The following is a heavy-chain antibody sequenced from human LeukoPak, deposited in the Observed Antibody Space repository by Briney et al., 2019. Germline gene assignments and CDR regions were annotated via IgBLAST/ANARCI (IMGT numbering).Heavy chain of an antibody. Sequence: PGGSLRLSCAASGFTFDDYAMHWVRHAPGKGLEWVSLISGDGGSTYYADPVKGRFAISRDNSKNSLYLQMHSLRTEDTALYYCAKGAVYYYDSSGYYRYYYYYMDVWGKGTTVTVSS. CDR1: GFTFDDYA. V-gene: IGHV3-43*02. D-gene: IGHD3-22*01. CDR3: AKGAVYYYDSSGYYRYYYYYMDV. CDR2: ISGDGGST. J-gene: IGHJ6*03.